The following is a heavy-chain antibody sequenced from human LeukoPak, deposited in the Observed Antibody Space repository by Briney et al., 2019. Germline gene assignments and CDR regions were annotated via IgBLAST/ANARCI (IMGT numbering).Heavy chain of an antibody. Sequence: ASVKVSCKASGYTFNSYGISWVRQAPGQGLEWMGWISAYNGNTNYAQKVQGRVTMTTDTSTSTAYMELRSLRSDDTAVYYCARAGVWDYSDSSGYHNAAFDIWGQGTMVTVSS. V-gene: IGHV1-18*01. CDR3: ARAGVWDYSDSSGYHNAAFDI. CDR2: ISAYNGNT. CDR1: GYTFNSYG. J-gene: IGHJ3*02. D-gene: IGHD3-22*01.